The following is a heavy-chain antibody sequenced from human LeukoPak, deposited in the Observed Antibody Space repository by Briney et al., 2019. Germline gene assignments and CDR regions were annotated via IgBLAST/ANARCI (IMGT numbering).Heavy chain of an antibody. D-gene: IGHD5-18*01. CDR3: ARGRRGEAMGTPYYYYMDV. V-gene: IGHV3-23*01. J-gene: IGHJ6*03. CDR2: ISGSGGST. CDR1: GFTFSSYA. Sequence: GGSLRLSCAASGFTFSSYAMSWVRQAPGKGLEWVSAISGSGGSTYYADSVKGRFTISRDNAKNSLYLQMNSLRAEDTAVYYCARGRRGEAMGTPYYYYMDVWGKGTTVTVSS.